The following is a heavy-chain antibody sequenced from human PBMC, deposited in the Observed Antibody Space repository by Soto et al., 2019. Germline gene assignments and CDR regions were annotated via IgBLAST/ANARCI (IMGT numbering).Heavy chain of an antibody. CDR1: GFTFSNYW. D-gene: IGHD6-13*01. CDR3: ARGGAAATRGWFDP. J-gene: IGHJ5*02. V-gene: IGHV3-74*01. Sequence: GGSLRLSCAASGFTFSNYWVHWVRQAPGKGLVWVSRINSDGSSIIYADSVKGRFTISRDNAKNTLYLQMNILRAEDTAVYYCARGGAAATRGWFDPWGQGTLVTVPQ. CDR2: INSDGSSI.